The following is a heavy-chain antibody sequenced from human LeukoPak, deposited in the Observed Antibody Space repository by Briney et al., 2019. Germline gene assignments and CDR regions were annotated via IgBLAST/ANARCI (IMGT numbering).Heavy chain of an antibody. CDR3: ARGGPGRYYDILTGYSEPGGYYFDY. V-gene: IGHV4-31*03. J-gene: IGHJ4*02. CDR2: IYYSGST. Sequence: PSETLSLTCTVSGGSISGGGYYWSWIRQHPGKGLEWIGYIYYSGSTYYNPSLKSRVTISVDTSKNQFSLKLSSVTAADTAVYYCARGGPGRYYDILTGYSEPGGYYFDYWGQGTLVTVSS. D-gene: IGHD3-9*01. CDR1: GGSISGGGYY.